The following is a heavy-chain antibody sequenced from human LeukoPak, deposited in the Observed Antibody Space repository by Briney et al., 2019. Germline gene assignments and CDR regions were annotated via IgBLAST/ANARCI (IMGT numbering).Heavy chain of an antibody. J-gene: IGHJ4*02. CDR2: ISAYNGNT. Sequence: ASVKVSCKASGYTFTSYGISWVRQAPGQGLEWMGWISAYNGNTNYAQKLQGIVTMTTDTSTSTAYMELRSLRSDDTAGYYCAREGHSSGWYPTINYWGQGTLVTVSS. V-gene: IGHV1-18*01. D-gene: IGHD6-19*01. CDR3: AREGHSSGWYPTINY. CDR1: GYTFTSYG.